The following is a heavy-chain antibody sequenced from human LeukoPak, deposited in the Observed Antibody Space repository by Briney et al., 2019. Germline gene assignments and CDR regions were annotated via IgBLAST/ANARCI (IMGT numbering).Heavy chain of an antibody. CDR3: SRDKVSYSYNYHGADS. D-gene: IGHD3-16*01. J-gene: IGHJ4*02. V-gene: IGHV3-49*03. CDR1: GFTFGDYG. CDR2: IRSKSYTETT. Sequence: GGSLRLSCTTSGFTFGDYGMSWFRQAPGKGLEWVGFIRSKSYTETTEYAASVKGRFTISRDDSKSIAYLQMNSLKTEDTAVYYCSRDKVSYSYNYHGADSWGQGTLVTVSS.